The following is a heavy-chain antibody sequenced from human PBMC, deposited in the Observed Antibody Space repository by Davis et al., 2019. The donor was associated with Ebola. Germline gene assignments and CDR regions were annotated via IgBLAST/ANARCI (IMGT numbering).Heavy chain of an antibody. CDR1: GGSISSGDYY. CDR2: IYYSGST. V-gene: IGHV4-30-4*01. Sequence: PSETLSLTCTVSGGSISSGDYYWSWIRQPPGKGLEWIGYIYYSGSTYYNPSLKSRVTISVDTSKNQFSLKLSSVTAADTAVYYCARAMVDYYGMDVWGQGTTVTVSS. J-gene: IGHJ6*02. D-gene: IGHD3-10*01. CDR3: ARAMVDYYGMDV.